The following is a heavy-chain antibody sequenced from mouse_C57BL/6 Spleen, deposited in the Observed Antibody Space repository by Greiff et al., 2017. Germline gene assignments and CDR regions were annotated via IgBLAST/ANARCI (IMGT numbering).Heavy chain of an antibody. CDR1: GFNIKDDY. J-gene: IGHJ2*01. Sequence: VQLQQSGAELVRPGASVKLSCTASGFNIKDDYMHWVKQRPEQGLEWIGWIDPENGDTEYASKFQGKATITADTSSNTAYLQLSSLTSEDTAVYYCTGQAYYSNSYYFDYWGQGTTRTVSS. D-gene: IGHD2-5*01. CDR3: TGQAYYSNSYYFDY. CDR2: IDPENGDT. V-gene: IGHV14-4*01.